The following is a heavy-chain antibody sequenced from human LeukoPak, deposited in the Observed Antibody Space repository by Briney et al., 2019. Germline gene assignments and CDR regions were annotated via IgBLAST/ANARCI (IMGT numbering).Heavy chain of an antibody. J-gene: IGHJ4*02. Sequence: GASVMVSCKASGYTFTNYGISWVRQAPGQGLEWMAWISANNGETRNAQNLQGRVTMTTDTSTSTAYMELRSLRSDDTAVYYCARVPPSAHQLLSSDYWGQGTQVTVSS. CDR3: ARVPPSAHQLLSSDY. CDR2: ISANNGET. D-gene: IGHD2-2*01. CDR1: GYTFTNYG. V-gene: IGHV1-18*04.